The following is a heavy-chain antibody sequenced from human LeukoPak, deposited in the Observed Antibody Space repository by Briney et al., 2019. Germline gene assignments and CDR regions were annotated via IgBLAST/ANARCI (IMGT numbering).Heavy chain of an antibody. J-gene: IGHJ5*02. V-gene: IGHV4-59*01. Sequence: SETLSLTCTVSGDSISNSYWSWIRQPPGEALEWIGYIYYSGSTNYNPSLKSRVTISVDTSKNHFSLKLSSVTAADTAVYYCAREGVILWFGELYSRFDPWGQGTLVTVSS. CDR3: AREGVILWFGELYSRFDP. CDR2: IYYSGST. D-gene: IGHD3-10*01. CDR1: GDSISNSY.